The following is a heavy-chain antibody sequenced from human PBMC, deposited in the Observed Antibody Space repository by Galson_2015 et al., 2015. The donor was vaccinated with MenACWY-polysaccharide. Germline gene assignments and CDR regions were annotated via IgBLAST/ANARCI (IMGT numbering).Heavy chain of an antibody. CDR3: ARGYSGYD. Sequence: SLRLSCAASGFTFSTYWMHWVRQAPGKELVWVSRIKSDGSSTSYADSVMGRFTISRDNAKNTLYLQMNSLRAEDTAVYYCARGYSGYDWGQGTLVTVSS. CDR1: GFTFSTYW. J-gene: IGHJ4*02. V-gene: IGHV3-74*01. D-gene: IGHD5-12*01. CDR2: IKSDGSST.